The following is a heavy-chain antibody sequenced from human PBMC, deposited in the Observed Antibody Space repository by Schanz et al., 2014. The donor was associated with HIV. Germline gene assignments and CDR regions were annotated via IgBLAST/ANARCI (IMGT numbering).Heavy chain of an antibody. CDR3: ACECDYGGNSCFDY. CDR1: GFTFDDYA. D-gene: IGHD4-17*01. Sequence: VQLVESGGDLVKPGGSLRLSCAASGFTFDDYAMHWVRQAPGKGLEWVSCISWNSGSIGYADSVKGRFTISRDNAKNSLYLQMNSLRAEDTALYYCACECDYGGNSCFDYWGQGTLVTVSS. CDR2: ISWNSGSI. J-gene: IGHJ4*02. V-gene: IGHV3-9*01.